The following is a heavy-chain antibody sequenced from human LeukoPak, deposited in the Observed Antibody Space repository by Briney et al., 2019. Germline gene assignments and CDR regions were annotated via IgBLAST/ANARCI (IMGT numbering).Heavy chain of an antibody. J-gene: IGHJ5*02. Sequence: SETLTLTCTDSGGSNSSYYWRWIRQPPGKGLEWIGYIYYSGSTNYNPSLKSRVTISVDTSKNQFSLKLSSVTAADTAVYYCARQSSSWYEINWFDPWGQGTLVTVSS. CDR3: ARQSSSWYEINWFDP. D-gene: IGHD6-13*01. CDR2: IYYSGST. CDR1: GGSNSSYY. V-gene: IGHV4-59*08.